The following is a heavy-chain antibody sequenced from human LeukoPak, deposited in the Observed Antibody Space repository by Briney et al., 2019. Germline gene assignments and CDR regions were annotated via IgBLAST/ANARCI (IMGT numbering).Heavy chain of an antibody. CDR3: AKEAAYDSSGYAPF. V-gene: IGHV1-69*01. Sequence: SVKVSCKASGGTFSSYAISWVRQAPGQGLEWMGGIIPIFGTANYAQKFQGRVTITADESTSTAYMELSSLRSEDTAVYYCAKEAAYDSSGYAPFWGQGTLVTVSS. J-gene: IGHJ4*02. D-gene: IGHD3-22*01. CDR1: GGTFSSYA. CDR2: IIPIFGTA.